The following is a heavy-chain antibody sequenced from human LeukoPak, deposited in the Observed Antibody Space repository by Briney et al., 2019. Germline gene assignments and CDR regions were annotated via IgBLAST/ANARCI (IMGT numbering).Heavy chain of an antibody. J-gene: IGHJ3*02. Sequence: SETPSLTCTVSGYSVTSGSYWGWIRRPPGTGLEWIGNIFHSGNTYYNPSLQSRVTISVDTSKNQFSLKLSSVTAADTAVYHCATLSALGSPFNIWGQGTLVTVSS. CDR3: ATLSALGSPFNI. CDR2: IFHSGNT. D-gene: IGHD1-26*01. V-gene: IGHV4-38-2*02. CDR1: GYSVTSGSY.